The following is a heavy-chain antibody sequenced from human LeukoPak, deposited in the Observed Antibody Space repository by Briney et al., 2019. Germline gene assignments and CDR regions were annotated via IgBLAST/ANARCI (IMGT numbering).Heavy chain of an antibody. V-gene: IGHV3-21*01. D-gene: IGHD6-13*01. CDR2: ISSSSSYI. J-gene: IGHJ3*02. CDR3: ATLGQQLVEGDDAFDI. CDR1: GFTFSSYS. Sequence: GGSLRLSCAASGFTFSSYSMNWVRQAPGKGLEWVSSISSSSSYIYYADSVKGRFTTSRDNAKNSLYLQMNSLRAEDTAVYYCATLGQQLVEGDDAFDIWGQGTMVTVSS.